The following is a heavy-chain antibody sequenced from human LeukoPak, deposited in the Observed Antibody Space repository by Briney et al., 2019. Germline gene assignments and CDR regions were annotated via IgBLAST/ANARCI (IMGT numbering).Heavy chain of an antibody. CDR3: AREAAAGTKYIQH. Sequence: GGSLRLSCAASGFTFSSYAMHWVRQAPGKGLEYVSAISSNGGSTYYANSVKGRFTISRDNSKNTLYLQMGSLRAEDMAVYYCAREAAAGTKYIQHWGQGTLVTVSS. CDR2: ISSNGGST. J-gene: IGHJ1*01. D-gene: IGHD6-13*01. CDR1: GFTFSSYA. V-gene: IGHV3-64*01.